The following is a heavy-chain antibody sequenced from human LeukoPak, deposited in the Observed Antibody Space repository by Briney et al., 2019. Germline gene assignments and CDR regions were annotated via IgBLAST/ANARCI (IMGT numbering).Heavy chain of an antibody. Sequence: SVKVSCKASGGTFSSYAIIWVRQAPGQGLEWMGRIIPILGIANYAQKFQGRVTITADKSTSTAYMELSSLRSEDTAVYYCARETRIQLWFLIDYWGQGTLVTVSS. CDR2: IIPILGIA. D-gene: IGHD5-18*01. V-gene: IGHV1-69*04. CDR1: GGTFSSYA. J-gene: IGHJ4*02. CDR3: ARETRIQLWFLIDY.